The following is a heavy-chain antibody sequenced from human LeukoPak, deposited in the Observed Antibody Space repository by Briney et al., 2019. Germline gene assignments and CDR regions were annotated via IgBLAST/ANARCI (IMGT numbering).Heavy chain of an antibody. CDR2: IRQDGSEK. Sequence: GGSLRLSCVASGFIIGSYWMSWVRQAPGKGLEWVANIRQDGSEKYYVDSVKGRLTISRDNAKNSLYLQMNNLAAADTAIYYCARAGYYGDDAFDLWGQGTRVTVSS. V-gene: IGHV3-7*01. J-gene: IGHJ3*01. CDR1: GFIIGSYW. CDR3: ARAGYYGDDAFDL. D-gene: IGHD2/OR15-2a*01.